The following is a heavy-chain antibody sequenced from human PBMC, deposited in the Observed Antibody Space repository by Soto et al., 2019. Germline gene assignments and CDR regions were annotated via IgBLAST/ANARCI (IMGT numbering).Heavy chain of an antibody. CDR1: GFTFSSYG. CDR3: AKAVSGTTNWFDP. CDR2: ISYDGSNK. V-gene: IGHV3-30*18. J-gene: IGHJ5*02. Sequence: QVQLVESGGGVVQPGRSLRLSCAASGFTFSSYGMHWIRQAPGKGLEWVALISYDGSNKYYADALKGRFTISRDNSKKSLFLQMNSLRADDTAVYYCAKAVSGTTNWFDPWGQGTLVTVSS. D-gene: IGHD3-10*01.